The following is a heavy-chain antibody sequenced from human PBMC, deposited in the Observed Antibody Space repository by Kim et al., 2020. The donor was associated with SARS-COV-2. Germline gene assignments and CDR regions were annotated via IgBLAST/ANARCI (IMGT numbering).Heavy chain of an antibody. Sequence: GGSLRLSCAVSGFTFSSYGMHWVRQAPGKGLEWVAVIWYDGSNKYYADSVKGRFTISRDNSKNTLYLQMNSLRAEDTAVYYCARVALAARHLDYWGQGTLVTVSS. CDR3: ARVALAARHLDY. D-gene: IGHD6-6*01. CDR2: IWYDGSNK. J-gene: IGHJ4*02. V-gene: IGHV3-33*01. CDR1: GFTFSSYG.